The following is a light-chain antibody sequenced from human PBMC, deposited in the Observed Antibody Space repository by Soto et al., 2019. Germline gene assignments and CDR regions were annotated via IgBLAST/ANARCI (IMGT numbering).Light chain of an antibody. Sequence: QSVLTQPPSASGTPGQRVTISCSGSSSNIGVNYVYWYQHLPGTAPKLLIYKNTQRPSGVPDRFSGSKSGTSASLAISGLRSEDEADYYCAALDDSLNGWVFGGGTKVTVL. J-gene: IGLJ3*02. CDR3: AALDDSLNGWV. CDR2: KNT. CDR1: SSNIGVNY. V-gene: IGLV1-47*01.